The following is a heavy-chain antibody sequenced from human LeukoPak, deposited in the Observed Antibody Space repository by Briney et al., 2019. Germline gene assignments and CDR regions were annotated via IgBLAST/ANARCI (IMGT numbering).Heavy chain of an antibody. D-gene: IGHD1-7*01. CDR1: GSTFSSYS. CDR3: AREPHGNYHTPGDY. J-gene: IGHJ4*02. Sequence: PGGSLRLSCAASGSTFSSYSMNWVRQAPGKGLEWVSYISSSSTTIYYADSVKDRFTISRDNAKNSLFLQMNSLRSEDTAVYYCAREPHGNYHTPGDYWGQGTLVTVSS. V-gene: IGHV3-48*04. CDR2: ISSSSTTI.